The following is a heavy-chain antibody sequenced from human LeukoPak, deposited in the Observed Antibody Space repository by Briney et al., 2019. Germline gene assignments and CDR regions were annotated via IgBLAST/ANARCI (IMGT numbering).Heavy chain of an antibody. D-gene: IGHD6-19*01. V-gene: IGHV4-4*07. CDR1: GGSISSYY. CDR3: ARATKAVAGTPYYYYYMDV. Sequence: SETLSLTFTVSGGSISSYYWSWIRQPAGKGLEWIGRMYTSGSTNYNPSLKSRVTMSVDTSKNQFSLKLSSVTAADTAVYYCARATKAVAGTPYYYYYMDVWGKGTTVTVSS. CDR2: MYTSGST. J-gene: IGHJ6*03.